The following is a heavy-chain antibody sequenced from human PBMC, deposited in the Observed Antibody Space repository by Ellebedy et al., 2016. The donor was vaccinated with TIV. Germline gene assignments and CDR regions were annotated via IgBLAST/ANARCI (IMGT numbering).Heavy chain of an antibody. CDR1: GGSISSGGYY. J-gene: IGHJ6*03. D-gene: IGHD2-15*01. CDR3: ARAGWGYYYYYMDV. Sequence: SETLSLXXTVSGGSISSGGYYWSWIRQPPGKGLEWIGEINHSGSTNYNPSLKSRVTISVDTSKNQFSLKLSSVTAADTAVYYCARAGWGYYYYYMDVWGKGTTVTVSS. CDR2: INHSGST. V-gene: IGHV4-39*07.